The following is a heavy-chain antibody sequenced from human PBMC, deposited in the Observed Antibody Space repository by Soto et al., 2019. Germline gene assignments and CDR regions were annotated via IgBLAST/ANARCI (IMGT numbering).Heavy chain of an antibody. Sequence: QVQLRESGPGLVKPSQTLSLTCSVSGGSMSRGGYYWNSIRQQPGKGLEWMGYIYSSGTTYKNPSLRSRLAMAVDESENRSSLTLRSVTDADTAVYYCVRGVQAAVTGGGDYFHSWGQGTLVTVSS. CDR1: GGSMSRGGYY. CDR2: IYSSGTT. D-gene: IGHD1-1*01. J-gene: IGHJ4*02. CDR3: VRGVQAAVTGGGDYFHS. V-gene: IGHV4-31*03.